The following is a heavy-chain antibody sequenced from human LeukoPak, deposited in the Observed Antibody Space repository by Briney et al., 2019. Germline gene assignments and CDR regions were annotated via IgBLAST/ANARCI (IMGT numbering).Heavy chain of an antibody. CDR2: ISSSSSYI. CDR3: AKDVIYPWGGYSGHYFDY. V-gene: IGHV3-21*04. J-gene: IGHJ4*02. D-gene: IGHD5-12*01. Sequence: GGSLRLSCAASGFTFSSYSMNRVRQAPGKGLEWVSSISSSSSYIYYADSVKGRFTISRDNAKNSLYLQMNSLRAEDTAVYYCAKDVIYPWGGYSGHYFDYWGQGTLVTVSS. CDR1: GFTFSSYS.